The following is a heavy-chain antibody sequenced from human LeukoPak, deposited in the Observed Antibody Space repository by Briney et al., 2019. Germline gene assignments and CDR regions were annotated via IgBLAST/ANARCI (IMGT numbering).Heavy chain of an antibody. J-gene: IGHJ4*02. V-gene: IGHV3-7*01. D-gene: IGHD2-8*01. Sequence: GGSLRLSCVASGFTFSSYWMSWVRQAPGKGLEWVANIKQDGSEKYYVDSVEGRFTISRDNAKNSLYLQMNSLRAEDTAVYYCARDVRHFDYWGQGTLVTVPS. CDR1: GFTFSSYW. CDR2: IKQDGSEK. CDR3: ARDVRHFDY.